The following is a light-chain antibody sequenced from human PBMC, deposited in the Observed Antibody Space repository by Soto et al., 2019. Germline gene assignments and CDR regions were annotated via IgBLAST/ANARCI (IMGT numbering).Light chain of an antibody. CDR3: HQYHSYWT. CDR1: QNIRSR. V-gene: IGKV1-5*01. CDR2: DAS. J-gene: IGKJ1*01. Sequence: DFQMTQSPSSLSASVGDRVTITCRDSQNIRSRLAWFQQKPGKAPKLLIYDASSLESGVPQRFSGSGSGTEFTLTTSSLQTDDVSPYYCHQYHSYWTFCQGTKVE.